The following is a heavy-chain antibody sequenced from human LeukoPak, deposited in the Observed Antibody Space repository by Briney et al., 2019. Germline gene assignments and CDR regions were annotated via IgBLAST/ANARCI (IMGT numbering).Heavy chain of an antibody. Sequence: SVKVSFKASGGTFISYAISWVRQAPGQGLEWMGGIIPIFGTANYAQKLQGRVTMTTDTSTSTAYMELRSLRSDDTAVYYCARGGSYFWPNVGYMDVWGKGTTVTVSS. CDR1: GGTFISYA. J-gene: IGHJ6*03. V-gene: IGHV1-69*05. CDR3: ARGGSYFWPNVGYMDV. D-gene: IGHD1-26*01. CDR2: IIPIFGTA.